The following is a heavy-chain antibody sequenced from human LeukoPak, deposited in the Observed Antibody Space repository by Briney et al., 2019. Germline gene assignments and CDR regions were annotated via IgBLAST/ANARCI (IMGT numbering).Heavy chain of an antibody. CDR1: GGSISSYY. CDR2: IYYSGST. CDR3: AREVVTVRYFDL. D-gene: IGHD4-23*01. J-gene: IGHJ2*01. V-gene: IGHV4-59*01. Sequence: PSETLSLTCTVSGGSISSYYWSWIRQPPGKGLEWIGYIYYSGSTNYNPSLKSRVTISVDTSKNQFSLKLSSVTAADTAVYYCAREVVTVRYFDLWGRGTLVTVSP.